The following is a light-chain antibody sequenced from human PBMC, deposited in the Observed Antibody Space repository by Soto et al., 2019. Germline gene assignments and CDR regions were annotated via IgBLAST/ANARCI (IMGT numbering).Light chain of an antibody. CDR2: DVS. CDR3: SSYTTGGSYV. Sequence: QAVVTQPASVSGSPGLSIAISCTGTSRDVGGYNSVSWYQQQPGKVPKLMIYDVSNRPSGVSNRFSGSKSGNTAFLTISGLQAEDEGDYYCSSYTTGGSYVFGTGTKLTVL. J-gene: IGLJ1*01. V-gene: IGLV2-14*01. CDR1: SRDVGGYNS.